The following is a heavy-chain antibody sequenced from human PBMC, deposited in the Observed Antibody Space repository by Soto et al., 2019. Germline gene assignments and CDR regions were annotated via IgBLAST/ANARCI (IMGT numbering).Heavy chain of an antibody. CDR1: GYTFTSYG. J-gene: IGHJ6*02. CDR3: ARVQDIVLVPAARGMDV. Sequence: ASVKVSCKASGYTFTSYGISWVRQAPGQGLEWMGWISVYNGNTNYAQNLQGRVTMTTDTSISTAYMELSSLRSEDTAVYYCARVQDIVLVPAARGMDVWGQGTTVTVSS. D-gene: IGHD2-2*01. V-gene: IGHV1-18*01. CDR2: ISVYNGNT.